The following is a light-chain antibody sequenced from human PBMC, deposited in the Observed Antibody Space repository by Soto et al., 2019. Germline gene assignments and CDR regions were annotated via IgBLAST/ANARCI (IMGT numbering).Light chain of an antibody. CDR1: QSISNY. CDR3: QQSYNTPRT. Sequence: DLPMTQSPSSLSASVGDRVTMSCRASQSISNYLNWYQQKPGNAPKLLISSASGLQSGVPSRFSGSGSGTDFTLTISDLQPEDFATYYCQQSYNTPRTFGQGTKVEIK. V-gene: IGKV1-39*01. CDR2: SAS. J-gene: IGKJ1*01.